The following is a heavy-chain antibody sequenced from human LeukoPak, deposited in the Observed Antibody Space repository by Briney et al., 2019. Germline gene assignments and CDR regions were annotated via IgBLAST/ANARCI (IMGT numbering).Heavy chain of an antibody. D-gene: IGHD2-21*02. CDR2: MNPNSGNT. CDR1: GYTFTSYD. V-gene: IGHV1-8*01. CDR3: ARGRDIVVVTAYDAFDI. J-gene: IGHJ3*02. Sequence: ASVKVSCKASGYTFTSYDINWVRQATGQGLEWIGWMNPNSGNTGYAQKFQGRVTMTRNTSISTAYMELSSLRSEDTAVYYCARGRDIVVVTAYDAFDIWGQGTMVTVSS.